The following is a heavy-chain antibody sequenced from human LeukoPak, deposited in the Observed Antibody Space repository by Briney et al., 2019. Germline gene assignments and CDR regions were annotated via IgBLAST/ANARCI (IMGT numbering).Heavy chain of an antibody. D-gene: IGHD2-21*01. CDR2: INRSGSP. V-gene: IGHV4-34*01. J-gene: IGHJ6*02. Sequence: PSETLSLTCAVYGGSFSGYIWRWIRHPPGKGLEWIGEINRSGSPNYNPSLKSRVTISVDTSKNQFSLKLGSVNAADTAVYYCARAWVDGAYGTQTYYYFGMDGWGQGTTVTVSS. CDR1: GGSFSGYI. CDR3: ARAWVDGAYGTQTYYYFGMDG.